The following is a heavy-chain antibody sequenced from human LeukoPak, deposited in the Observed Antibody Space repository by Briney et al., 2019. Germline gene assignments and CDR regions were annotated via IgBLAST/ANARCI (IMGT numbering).Heavy chain of an antibody. J-gene: IGHJ1*01. CDR2: IYPCDSDT. D-gene: IGHD6-19*01. CDR3: ARVGYSSAWAFQY. Sequence: GEPLKISCKGSGYSFNSYWIGWVRQLPGKGLEWIEIIYPCDSDTRYSPSFQGQVTISVDKSISTACLQWSSLKASDTAMYHCARVGYSSAWAFQYWGEGTLVTVSS. V-gene: IGHV5-51*01. CDR1: GYSFNSYW.